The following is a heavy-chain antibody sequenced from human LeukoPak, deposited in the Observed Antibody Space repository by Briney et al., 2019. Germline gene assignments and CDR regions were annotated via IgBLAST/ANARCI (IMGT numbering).Heavy chain of an antibody. J-gene: IGHJ4*02. Sequence: PGGSLRLSCAASGFTVSTNYMSWVRQTPGKGLEWVSGISGSGDSTYYADSVKGRFTISRDNSKNTLYLQMNSLRVEDTAVYYCAKSYYGSGNYYSGADFWGQGTLVTVSS. CDR1: GFTVSTNY. D-gene: IGHD3-10*01. V-gene: IGHV3-23*01. CDR2: ISGSGDST. CDR3: AKSYYGSGNYYSGADF.